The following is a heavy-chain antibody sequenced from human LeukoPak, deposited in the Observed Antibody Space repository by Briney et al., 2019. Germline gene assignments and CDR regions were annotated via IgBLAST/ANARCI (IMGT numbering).Heavy chain of an antibody. CDR1: GYTFTGYY. Sequence: ASVKLSCKASGYTFTGYYMHWVRQAPGQGLEWMGWINPNSGGTTYAQKFQGRVTMTRDTSISTAYMELSRLRSDDTAVYYCARVRYYYDSSGVPTFDYWGQGTLVTVSS. CDR2: INPNSGGT. D-gene: IGHD3-22*01. CDR3: ARVRYYYDSSGVPTFDY. J-gene: IGHJ4*02. V-gene: IGHV1-2*02.